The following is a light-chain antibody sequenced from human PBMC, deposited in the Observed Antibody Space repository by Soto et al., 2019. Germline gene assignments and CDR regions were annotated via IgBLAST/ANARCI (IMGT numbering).Light chain of an antibody. V-gene: IGLV1-47*02. Sequence: QSVLTQPPSASGTPGQRVTISCSGSSSNIGSNYVYWYQQLPGTAPKLLIYSNIQRPSGVPDRFSGSTSGTSASLAISGLRSEDESDYYCATWDDSLNGYVFGTGTKVTVL. CDR3: ATWDDSLNGYV. CDR1: SSNIGSNY. CDR2: SNI. J-gene: IGLJ1*01.